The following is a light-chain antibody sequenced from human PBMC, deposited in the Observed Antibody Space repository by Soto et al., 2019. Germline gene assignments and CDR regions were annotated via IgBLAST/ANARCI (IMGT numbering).Light chain of an antibody. CDR1: QDISNY. Sequence: DIQMTQSPSSLSASVGDRVTITCQASQDISNYLNWYQQKPGKAPKLLIYDASSLESGVPSRFSGSGSGTEFTLTISSLQPDDFATYYCQQYNSYLTFGQGTKLDIK. J-gene: IGKJ1*01. CDR2: DAS. V-gene: IGKV1-5*01. CDR3: QQYNSYLT.